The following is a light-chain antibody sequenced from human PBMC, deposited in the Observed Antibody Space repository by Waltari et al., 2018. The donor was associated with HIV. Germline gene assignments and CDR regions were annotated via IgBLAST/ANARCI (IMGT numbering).Light chain of an antibody. Sequence: QTVVTQEPSFSGSPGGTVTLTCGLSSGSVSASYCPSWYQQTPGQAPRTLIYSTKPRSSGVPDRFSGSILGNKAALTITGAQADDESVYYCSLYMGGGIWVFGGGTKLTVL. V-gene: IGLV8-61*01. CDR2: STK. CDR1: SGSVSASYC. J-gene: IGLJ3*02. CDR3: SLYMGGGIWV.